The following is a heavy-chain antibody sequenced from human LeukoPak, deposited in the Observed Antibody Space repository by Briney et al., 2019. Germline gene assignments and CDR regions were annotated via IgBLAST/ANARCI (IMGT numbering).Heavy chain of an antibody. V-gene: IGHV3-53*01. CDR1: GFTVSSNY. Sequence: AGGSLRLSCAASGFTVSSNYMSWVRQAPGKGLERVSVIYSGGSTYYADSVKGRFTISRDNSKNTLYLQMNSLRAEDTAVYYCAREVCLDYWGQGTLVTVSS. D-gene: IGHD3-10*02. CDR3: AREVCLDY. J-gene: IGHJ4*02. CDR2: IYSGGST.